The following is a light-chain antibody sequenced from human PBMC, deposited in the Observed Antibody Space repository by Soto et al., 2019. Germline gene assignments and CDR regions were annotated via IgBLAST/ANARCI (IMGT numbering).Light chain of an antibody. Sequence: EIVLTQSPGTLSLSPGERATLSCRASQSVSGSYLAWYQQKPGQAPRLLIYGTSSRATAIPDRFSGSGSGTDFTLTISRLEPEDFAVSYCQQYGSSSWTFRQGTKV. J-gene: IGKJ1*01. CDR2: GTS. V-gene: IGKV3-20*01. CDR1: QSVSGSY. CDR3: QQYGSSSWT.